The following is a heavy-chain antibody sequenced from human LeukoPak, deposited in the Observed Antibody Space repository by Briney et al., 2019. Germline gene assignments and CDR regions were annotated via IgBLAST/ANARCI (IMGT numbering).Heavy chain of an antibody. CDR1: GYAFTSYG. J-gene: IGHJ4*02. CDR2: ISAYNGNT. CDR3: ARVRGYYDSSGPRDY. Sequence: ASVKVSCKASGYAFTSYGISWVRQAPGQGLEWMGWISAYNGNTNYAQKLQGRVTMTTDTSTSTAYMELRSLRSDDTAVYYCARVRGYYDSSGPRDYWGQGTLVTVSS. V-gene: IGHV1-18*01. D-gene: IGHD3-22*01.